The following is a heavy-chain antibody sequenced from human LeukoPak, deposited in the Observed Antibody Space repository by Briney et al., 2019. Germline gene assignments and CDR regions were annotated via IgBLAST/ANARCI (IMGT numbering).Heavy chain of an antibody. J-gene: IGHJ4*02. CDR1: GGTFSSYT. D-gene: IGHD3-22*01. CDR3: ARGYYDSSGYGPVFDY. Sequence: SVKVPCKASGGTFSSYTISWVRQAPGQGLEWMGRIIPILGIANYAQKFQGRVTITADKSTSTAYMELSSLRSEDTAVYYCARGYYDSSGYGPVFDYWGQGTLVTVSS. CDR2: IIPILGIA. V-gene: IGHV1-69*02.